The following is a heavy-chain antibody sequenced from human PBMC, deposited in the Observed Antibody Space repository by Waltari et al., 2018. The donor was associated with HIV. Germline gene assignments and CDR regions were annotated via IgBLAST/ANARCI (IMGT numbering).Heavy chain of an antibody. V-gene: IGHV1-18*04. Sequence: QLLQSGPETRKPGASVKISCKASGYDFTSYGISWLRRAPGVGLEWVGWVWADDRNIEIDRKFKDRVSLATDTATTTAFVEMRSLTVDDTATYYCTKGGGSWIQETHYYKAFDVWGHGTTVIV. CDR3: TKGGGSWIQETHYYKAFDV. CDR2: VWADDRNI. CDR1: GYDFTSYG. J-gene: IGHJ6*02. D-gene: IGHD5-18*01.